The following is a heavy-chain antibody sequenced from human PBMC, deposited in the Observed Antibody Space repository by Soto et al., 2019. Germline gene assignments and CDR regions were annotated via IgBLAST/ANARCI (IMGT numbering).Heavy chain of an antibody. CDR2: IYSGGST. J-gene: IGHJ6*03. Sequence: GGSLRLSCAASGVTVSSNYMSWVRQAPGKGLEWVSVIYSGGSTYYADSVKGRFTISRHNSKNTLYLQMNSLRAEDTAVYYCAIVYYYYYMDVWGKGTSVLVSS. CDR1: GVTVSSNY. V-gene: IGHV3-53*04. CDR3: AIVYYYYYMDV.